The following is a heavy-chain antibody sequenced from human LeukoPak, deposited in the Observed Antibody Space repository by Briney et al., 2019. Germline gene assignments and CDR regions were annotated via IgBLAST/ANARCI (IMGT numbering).Heavy chain of an antibody. V-gene: IGHV1-69*13. CDR3: AAASGLQVPDY. J-gene: IGHJ4*02. CDR1: GGTSSSYA. CDR2: VIPIFGTA. D-gene: IGHD5-18*01. Sequence: GASVKVSCKASGGTSSSYAISWVRQAPGQGLEWMGGVIPIFGTANYAQKFQGRVTTTADESTSTAYMELSSLRSEDTAVYYCAAASGLQVPDYWGQGTLVTVSS.